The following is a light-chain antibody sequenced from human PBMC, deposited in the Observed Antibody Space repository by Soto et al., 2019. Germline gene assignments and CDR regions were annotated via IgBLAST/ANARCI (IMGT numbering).Light chain of an antibody. Sequence: QSVLTQPASVSGSPGQSITISCTGTSSDVGGYNYVSWYQQHPGKAPKLMIYDVSNQPSGVSDRFSGSKSGNTASLAISGLQAEDEADYYCSSYSISSTYVFGTGTKLTVL. CDR3: SSYSISSTYV. CDR2: DVS. J-gene: IGLJ1*01. V-gene: IGLV2-14*03. CDR1: SSDVGGYNY.